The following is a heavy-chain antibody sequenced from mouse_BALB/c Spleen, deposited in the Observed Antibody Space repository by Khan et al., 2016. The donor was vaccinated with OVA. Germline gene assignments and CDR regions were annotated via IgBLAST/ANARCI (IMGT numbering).Heavy chain of an antibody. V-gene: IGHV1-77*01. CDR1: GYTFTDYY. CDR3: SREWAAWFPF. J-gene: IGHJ3*01. Sequence: VQLQESGAELARPGASVKLSCKASGYTFTDYYINWMRQRTGQGLEWIGEIYPGSDNTFYNEKFRGKVTLTADKSSSTAYMQLSSLTSEDSAVYFCSREWAAWFPFWGQGTLVTVSA. CDR2: IYPGSDNT.